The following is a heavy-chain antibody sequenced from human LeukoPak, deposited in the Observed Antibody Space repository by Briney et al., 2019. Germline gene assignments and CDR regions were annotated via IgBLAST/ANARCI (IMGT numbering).Heavy chain of an antibody. J-gene: IGHJ4*02. D-gene: IGHD1-1*01. CDR3: TRRGRNNWGEGNDY. Sequence: SETLSLTCTVSGGSIRSYYWSWIRQPPGKGLERIGYINDSGSTNSNPSLKSRVTMSVDTSKNQFSLKLSSVTAADTAVYYCTRRGRNNWGEGNDYWGQGTLVTVSS. V-gene: IGHV4-59*08. CDR1: GGSIRSYY. CDR2: INDSGST.